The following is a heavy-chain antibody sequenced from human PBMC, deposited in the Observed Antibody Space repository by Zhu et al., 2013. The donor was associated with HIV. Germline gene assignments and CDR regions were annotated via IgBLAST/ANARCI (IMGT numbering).Heavy chain of an antibody. D-gene: IGHD3-16*01. V-gene: IGHV1-2*02. CDR3: ARGTSFSYYYYMDV. Sequence: QVQLVQSGAEVKKPGASVKVSCKASGYSFSDYYIHWVRQAPGQGLEWMGWISPNSGGTKYAQKFQGRVTMTRDTPINTAYMELRSLRSDDTAVYYCARGTSFSYYYYMDVWGKGTTVTVSS. CDR2: ISPNSGGT. J-gene: IGHJ6*03. CDR1: GYSFSDYY.